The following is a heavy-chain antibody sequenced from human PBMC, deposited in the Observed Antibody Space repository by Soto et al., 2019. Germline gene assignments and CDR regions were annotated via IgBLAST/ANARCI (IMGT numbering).Heavy chain of an antibody. CDR1: GFTFSNYA. J-gene: IGHJ4*02. Sequence: EVQLFKSGGGLVQPGGSLRLSCAASGFTFSNYAMSWVRQAPGKGLEWVSVISGSGGEIFYADSVKGRFTISRDSSKNTVYLQMSSLRAEDTAIYFCAKQIGSSSYTSGDYWGQGTLVIVSS. V-gene: IGHV3-23*01. D-gene: IGHD6-6*01. CDR2: ISGSGGEI. CDR3: AKQIGSSSYTSGDY.